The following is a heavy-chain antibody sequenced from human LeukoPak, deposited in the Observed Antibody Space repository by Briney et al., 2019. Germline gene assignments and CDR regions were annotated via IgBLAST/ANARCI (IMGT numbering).Heavy chain of an antibody. D-gene: IGHD2-8*01. CDR3: VRHDNGYSHH. Sequence: SETLSLTCTVSGDSINGYYWSWVRQPPGRGLEWIGYIYFSGSSRYNPSLESRLTLSVATSKNQFSLNLNSVTAADTAVYYCVRHDNGYSHHWGQGTLVTVSS. CDR1: GDSINGYY. J-gene: IGHJ1*01. V-gene: IGHV4-59*08. CDR2: IYFSGSS.